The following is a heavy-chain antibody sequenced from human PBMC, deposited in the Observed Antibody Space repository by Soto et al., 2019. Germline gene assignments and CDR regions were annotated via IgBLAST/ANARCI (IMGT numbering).Heavy chain of an antibody. D-gene: IGHD3-22*01. Sequence: EAQLVESGGDLVQPGRSLRLSFAASGFTFDDYAMHWVRQIPGKGLQWVSGLSWNGVTIGYAASVKGRFTISRDNRKGSLSLQRNGLRPDDTALYYCAASGALDSSYYSGFHQGMDVWGLGTTVTVS. CDR2: LSWNGVTI. CDR1: GFTFDDYA. J-gene: IGHJ6*02. V-gene: IGHV3-9*01. CDR3: AASGALDSSYYSGFHQGMDV.